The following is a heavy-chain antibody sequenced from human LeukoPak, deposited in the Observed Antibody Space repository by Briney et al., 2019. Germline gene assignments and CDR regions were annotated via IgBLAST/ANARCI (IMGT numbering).Heavy chain of an antibody. CDR3: ARDGGKDFDY. V-gene: IGHV3-21*01. CDR2: ISSSSSYI. J-gene: IGHJ4*02. Sequence: GGSLRLSCAASGFTFSSYAMNWVRQAPGKGLEWVSSISSSSSYIYYADSVKGRFTISRDNAKNSLYLQMNSLRAEDTAVYYCARDGGKDFDYWGQGTLVTVSS. CDR1: GFTFSSYA. D-gene: IGHD3-16*01.